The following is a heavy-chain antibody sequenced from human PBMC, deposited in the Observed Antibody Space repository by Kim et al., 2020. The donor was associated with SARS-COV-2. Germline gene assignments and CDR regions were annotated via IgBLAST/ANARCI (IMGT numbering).Heavy chain of an antibody. Sequence: GGSLRLSCAASGFTFSSYGMHWVRQAPGKGLEWVAVISYDGSNKYYADSVKGRFTISRDNSKNTLYLQMNSLRAEDTAVYYCVSTDGAAAGKYWGQGTLV. CDR3: VSTDGAAAGKY. CDR1: GFTFSSYG. V-gene: IGHV3-30*03. D-gene: IGHD6-13*01. CDR2: ISYDGSNK. J-gene: IGHJ4*02.